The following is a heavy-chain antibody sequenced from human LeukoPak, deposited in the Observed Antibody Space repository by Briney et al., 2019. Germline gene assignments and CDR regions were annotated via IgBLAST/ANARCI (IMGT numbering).Heavy chain of an antibody. V-gene: IGHV3-30*18. CDR2: ISYDGSNK. Sequence: GGSLRLSCAASGFTFSSYGMHWVRQAPGKGLEWVAVISYDGSNKYYADSVKGRFTISRDNSKNTLYLQMNSLRAEDTAVYYCAKESGGSYYLDAFDIWGQGTMVTVSS. CDR3: AKESGGSYYLDAFDI. J-gene: IGHJ3*02. CDR1: GFTFSSYG. D-gene: IGHD1-26*01.